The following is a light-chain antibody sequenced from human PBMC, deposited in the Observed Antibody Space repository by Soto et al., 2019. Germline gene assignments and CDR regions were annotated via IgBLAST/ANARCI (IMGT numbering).Light chain of an antibody. J-gene: IGLJ2*01. Sequence: QSALTQPPSASGSPGQSVTISCTGTSSDVGGYNYVSWYQQHPGKAPNFMIYEVSKRPSGVPDRFSGSKSGNTASLTVSGLQAEDEADYYCSSYAGSNFVVFGGGTKLTVL. V-gene: IGLV2-8*01. CDR3: SSYAGSNFVV. CDR1: SSDVGGYNY. CDR2: EVS.